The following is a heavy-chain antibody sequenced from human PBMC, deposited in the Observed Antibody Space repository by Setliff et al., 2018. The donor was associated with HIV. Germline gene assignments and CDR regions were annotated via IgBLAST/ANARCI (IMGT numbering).Heavy chain of an antibody. V-gene: IGHV1-18*01. CDR3: VRGIVAAPSYDY. CDR1: GYTFTSYG. D-gene: IGHD6-13*01. J-gene: IGHJ4*02. CDR2: ITAYNGNT. Sequence: ASVKVSCKASGYTFTSYGISRVRQAPGQGLEWMGWITAYNGNTNYAQKLQGRVTMTTDTSTSTAYMELRSLRSDDTAVYYCVRGIVAAPSYDYWGQGTLVTVSS.